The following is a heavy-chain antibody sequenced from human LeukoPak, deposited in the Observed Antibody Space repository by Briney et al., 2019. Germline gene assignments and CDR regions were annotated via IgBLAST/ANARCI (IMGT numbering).Heavy chain of an antibody. CDR2: IYYSGST. CDR1: GGSISSYY. D-gene: IGHD3-22*01. J-gene: IGHJ4*02. Sequence: SETLSLTCTVSGGSISSYYWSWVRQPPGKGLEWGGYIYYSGSTNYNPSLKSQVTISVDTSKNQFSLKLSSVTAADTAVYYCARAHDSSGYYDGWGQGTLVTVSS. V-gene: IGHV4-59*01. CDR3: ARAHDSSGYYDG.